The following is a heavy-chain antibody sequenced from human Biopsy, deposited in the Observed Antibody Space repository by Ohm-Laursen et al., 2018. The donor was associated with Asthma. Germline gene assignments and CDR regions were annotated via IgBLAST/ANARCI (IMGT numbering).Heavy chain of an antibody. J-gene: IGHJ4*02. Sequence: SLRLSCAASGFTFRNFGMHWVRQAPGKGLEWVALISSDVREWYADSVRGRFTISRDNSKNTLDLQMNSLRGDDTAVYYCVRWRSGYPDHYSDFWGLGTLVTVSS. CDR3: VRWRSGYPDHYSDF. CDR2: ISSDVRE. CDR1: GFTFRNFG. D-gene: IGHD2-21*01. V-gene: IGHV3-30*03.